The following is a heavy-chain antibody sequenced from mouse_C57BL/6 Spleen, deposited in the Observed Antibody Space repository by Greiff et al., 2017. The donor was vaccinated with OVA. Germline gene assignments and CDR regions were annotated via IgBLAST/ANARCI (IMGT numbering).Heavy chain of an antibody. V-gene: IGHV1-22*01. CDR3: ARGDGYYFAWFTY. CDR1: GYTFTDYN. Sequence: VQLKQSGPELVKPGASVKMSCKASGYTFTDYNMHWVKQSHGKSLEWIGYINPNNGGTSYNQKFKGKATLTVNKSSSTAYMELRSLTSEDSTVYDCARGDGYYFAWFTYRGQGTLVTVSA. D-gene: IGHD2-3*01. J-gene: IGHJ3*01. CDR2: INPNNGGT.